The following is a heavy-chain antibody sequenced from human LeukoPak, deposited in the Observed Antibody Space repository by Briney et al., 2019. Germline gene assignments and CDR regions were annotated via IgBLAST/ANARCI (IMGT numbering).Heavy chain of an antibody. CDR2: ISGSGGST. Sequence: QPGASLRLSCAASGFTFSSCAMSWVRQAPGKGLEWVSSISGSGGSTYYADSVKGRFTISRDNTKNTLYLQLNSLRAEDTAVYYCGKVQNYYDSSGYQYYFDYWGQGTLVTVSS. CDR1: GFTFSSCA. CDR3: GKVQNYYDSSGYQYYFDY. V-gene: IGHV3-23*01. J-gene: IGHJ4*02. D-gene: IGHD3-22*01.